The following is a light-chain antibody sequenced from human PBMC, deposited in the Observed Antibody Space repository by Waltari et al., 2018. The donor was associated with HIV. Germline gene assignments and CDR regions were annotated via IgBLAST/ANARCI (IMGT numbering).Light chain of an antibody. V-gene: IGKV2-28*01. J-gene: IGKJ2*01. Sequence: DVEATQFPLSLTVSPGESASISCSATESLRHSNGRDYLDWYVQRPGQTPRLLIYLASHRASGVPDRFVGLGSGTDFTLRINRVEAADAGTYFCLQNIRAPFAFGQGT. CDR1: ESLRHSNGRDY. CDR3: LQNIRAPFA. CDR2: LAS.